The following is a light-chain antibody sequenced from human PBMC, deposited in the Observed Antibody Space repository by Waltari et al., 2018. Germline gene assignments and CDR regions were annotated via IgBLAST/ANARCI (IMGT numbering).Light chain of an antibody. CDR3: AAWDVSLNGLV. CDR2: SDN. Sequence: QSVLTQPPSASGTPGQRVTISCSGSSYNIGSNSVNWYQHLPGTDPKLLSYSDNQRPSGVPDRFSGSKSGASASLAISGLQSEDEADYYCAAWDVSLNGLVFGGGTKLTVL. J-gene: IGLJ2*01. CDR1: SYNIGSNS. V-gene: IGLV1-44*01.